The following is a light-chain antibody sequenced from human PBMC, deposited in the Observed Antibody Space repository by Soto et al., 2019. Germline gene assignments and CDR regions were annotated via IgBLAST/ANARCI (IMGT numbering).Light chain of an antibody. V-gene: IGKV3-20*01. Sequence: IVLTQSPGSLSLSPGERATFSCRASQSVSGTYLAWYQQRPGQAPRLLIYGVSSRATGIPDRFSGSGSGADFTLTISRLEPEDFAMYYCQQYGSSPQTFGQGTRLEIK. J-gene: IGKJ5*01. CDR2: GVS. CDR1: QSVSGTY. CDR3: QQYGSSPQT.